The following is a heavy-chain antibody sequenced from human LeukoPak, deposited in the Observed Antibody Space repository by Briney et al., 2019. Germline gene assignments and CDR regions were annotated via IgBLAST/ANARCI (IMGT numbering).Heavy chain of an antibody. CDR2: IHYSGNT. V-gene: IGHV4-30-4*01. CDR3: VRDRSRPNPFFDS. Sequence: ASETLSLTCAVSGGSSRSGDYFWSWIRQPPGKGLEWIGHIHYSGNTYYNPSLKSRVTMSVDTPKNQFSLKLSSVGAADTAVYYCVRDRSRPNPFFDSWGQGTLVTVSS. CDR1: GGSSRSGDYF. J-gene: IGHJ4*02. D-gene: IGHD6-13*01.